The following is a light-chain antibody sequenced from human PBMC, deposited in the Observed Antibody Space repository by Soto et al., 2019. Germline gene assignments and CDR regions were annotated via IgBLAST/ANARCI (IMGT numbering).Light chain of an antibody. Sequence: EIVMTQSPATLSVSPGERATLSCRASQSVSSNLAWYQQKPGQAPSLLIYGASTRATGIPARFSGSGSGTDFTLTISSLQSEDFAVYYCQQYNNWPRTFGQGTRM. CDR1: QSVSSN. CDR2: GAS. CDR3: QQYNNWPRT. J-gene: IGKJ1*01. V-gene: IGKV3-15*01.